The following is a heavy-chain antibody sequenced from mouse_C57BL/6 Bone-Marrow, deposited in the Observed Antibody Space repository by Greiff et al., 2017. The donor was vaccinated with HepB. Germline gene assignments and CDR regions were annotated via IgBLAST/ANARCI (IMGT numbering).Heavy chain of an antibody. CDR3: ASLRMVTTVVAGDY. CDR1: GYTFTDYY. J-gene: IGHJ2*01. CDR2: IYPGSGNT. D-gene: IGHD1-1*01. Sequence: QVHVKQSGAELVRPGASVKLSCKASGYTFTDYYINWVKQRPGQGLEWIARIYPGSGNTYYNEKFKGKATLTAEKSSSTAYMQLSSLTSEDSAVYFCASLRMVTTVVAGDYWGQGTTLTVSS. V-gene: IGHV1-76*01.